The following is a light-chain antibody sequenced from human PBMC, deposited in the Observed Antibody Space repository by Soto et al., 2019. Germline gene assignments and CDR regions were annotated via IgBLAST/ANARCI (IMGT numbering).Light chain of an antibody. V-gene: IGLV1-36*01. CDR1: SSNIGNNA. Sequence: QSVLTQPPSVFEAPRQRVTISCSGSSSNIGNNAVNWYQQLPGKAPKLLIYYDDLLPSGVSDRFSGSKSGTSASLAISGLQSEDEADYYCATWDDSLNAVVFGGGTKLTVL. J-gene: IGLJ2*01. CDR2: YDD. CDR3: ATWDDSLNAVV.